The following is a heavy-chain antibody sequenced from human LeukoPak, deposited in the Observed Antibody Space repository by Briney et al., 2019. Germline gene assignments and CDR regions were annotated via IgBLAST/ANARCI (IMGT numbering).Heavy chain of an antibody. CDR2: ISGSGGGT. CDR1: GFTFSSYG. Sequence: GGSLRLSCAASGFTFSSYGMIWVRQAPGKGLEWVSAISGSGGGTYYADSVKGRFTISRVNSKDSLYLEMNSLRGEDTAVYYCAKGAGYYPYAAFDIWGQGAMVTVSS. D-gene: IGHD3-22*01. CDR3: AKGAGYYPYAAFDI. V-gene: IGHV3-23*01. J-gene: IGHJ3*02.